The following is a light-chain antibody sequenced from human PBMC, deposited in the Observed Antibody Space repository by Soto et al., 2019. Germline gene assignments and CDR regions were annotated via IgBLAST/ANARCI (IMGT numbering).Light chain of an antibody. CDR1: QSLLESNGYSY. CDR2: MGS. V-gene: IGKV2-28*01. Sequence: EIVMTQSPLSLPVTPGESASISCRSSQSLLESNGYSYLDWYLQKPGHSPQLLIYMGSNRSSGVPDRFSGSGSGTDFTLKISKVEAEDVGVYYCMQARQSPPTFGQGTKVEIK. J-gene: IGKJ1*01. CDR3: MQARQSPPT.